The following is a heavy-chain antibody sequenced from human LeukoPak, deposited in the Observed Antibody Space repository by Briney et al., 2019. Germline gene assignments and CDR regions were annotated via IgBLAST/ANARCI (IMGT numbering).Heavy chain of an antibody. CDR1: GYSFTSYG. CDR2: ISAYNGNT. J-gene: IGHJ3*02. CDR3: ARGYSGSPMAAFDI. V-gene: IGHV1-18*01. Sequence: ASVKVSCKASGYSFTSYGFNWVRQAPGQGLEWMGWISAYNGNTNYAQKLQGRVTMTTDTSTSTAYMELRSLRSDDTAVYYCARGYSGSPMAAFDIWGQGTMVTVSS. D-gene: IGHD1-26*01.